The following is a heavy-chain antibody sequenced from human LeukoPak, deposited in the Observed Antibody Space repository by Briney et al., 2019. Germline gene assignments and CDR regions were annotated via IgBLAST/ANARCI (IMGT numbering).Heavy chain of an antibody. CDR2: ISSSSTI. V-gene: IGHV3-48*04. CDR3: AKDSTYYGSGSYYNPQL. D-gene: IGHD3-10*01. J-gene: IGHJ4*02. Sequence: GGSLRLSCAASGFTFSSYGMNWVRQAPGKGLEWVSYISSSSTIYYADSVKGRLTISRDNAKNSLFLQMNSLRAEDTAVYYCAKDSTYYGSGSYYNPQLWGQGTLVTVSS. CDR1: GFTFSSYG.